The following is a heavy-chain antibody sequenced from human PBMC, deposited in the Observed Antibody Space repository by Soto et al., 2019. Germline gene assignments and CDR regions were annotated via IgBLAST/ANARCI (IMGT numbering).Heavy chain of an antibody. CDR2: INHSGST. V-gene: IGHV4-34*01. CDR3: ARAWGGRGWYLRRGAFDI. D-gene: IGHD6-19*01. Sequence: QVQLQQWGAGLLKPSETLSLTCAVYGGSFSGYYWSWIRQPPGKGLEWIWEINHSGSTNYNPSLKSRVTISVDTSKNQFSLKLSSVTAADTAVYYCARAWGGRGWYLRRGAFDIWGQGTMVTVSS. J-gene: IGHJ3*02. CDR1: GGSFSGYY.